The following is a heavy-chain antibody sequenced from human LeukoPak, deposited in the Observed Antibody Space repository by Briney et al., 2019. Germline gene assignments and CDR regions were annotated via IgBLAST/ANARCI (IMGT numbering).Heavy chain of an antibody. CDR2: ISGSGGST. V-gene: IGHV3-23*01. Sequence: GGSLRLSCAASGFTFNNYAMSWVRQAPGKGLEWVSAISGSGGSTYYADSVKGRFTISRDNSKDTLYLQMNSLRAEDTAVYYCAKSLDYSSSWYVGYWGQGTLVTVSS. CDR3: AKSLDYSSSWYVGY. D-gene: IGHD6-13*01. J-gene: IGHJ4*02. CDR1: GFTFNNYA.